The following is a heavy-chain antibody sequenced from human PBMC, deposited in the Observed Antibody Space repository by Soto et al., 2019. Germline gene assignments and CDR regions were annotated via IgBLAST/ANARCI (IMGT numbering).Heavy chain of an antibody. CDR3: ARGIAAAGGWFDP. CDR1: GGSISSYY. Sequence: TSETLSLTCTVSGGSISSYYWCWIRQPPGKGLEWIGYIYYSGSTNYNPSLKGRVTISVDTSKNQFSLKLSSVTAADTAVYYCARGIAAAGGWFDPWGQGTLVTVSS. J-gene: IGHJ5*02. CDR2: IYYSGST. D-gene: IGHD6-13*01. V-gene: IGHV4-59*01.